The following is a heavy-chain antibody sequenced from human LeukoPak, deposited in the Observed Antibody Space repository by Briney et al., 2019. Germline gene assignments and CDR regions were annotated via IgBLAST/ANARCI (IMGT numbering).Heavy chain of an antibody. V-gene: IGHV1-2*06. CDR3: ARDHSDGSGYMGAYNWFDP. Sequence: GASVKVSCKVSGYTLTELSMHWVRQAPGQGLEWMGRINPNSGGTNYAQKFQGRVTMTRDTSISTAYMELSRLRSDDTAVYYCARDHSDGSGYMGAYNWFDPWGQGTLVTVSS. D-gene: IGHD5-12*01. CDR1: GYTLTELS. CDR2: INPNSGGT. J-gene: IGHJ5*02.